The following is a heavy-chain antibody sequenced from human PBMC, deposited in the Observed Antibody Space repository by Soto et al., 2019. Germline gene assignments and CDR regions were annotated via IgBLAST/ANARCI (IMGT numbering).Heavy chain of an antibody. Sequence: SVKVSCKASGYTFTSYGISWVRQAPGQRLEWMGWINAGNGNTKYSQKFQGRVTITRDTSASTAYMELSSLRSEDTAVYYCARDWYYYDSSGYFSYNWFDPWGQGTLVTVSS. D-gene: IGHD3-22*01. CDR3: ARDWYYYDSSGYFSYNWFDP. CDR1: GYTFTSYG. J-gene: IGHJ5*02. CDR2: INAGNGNT. V-gene: IGHV1-3*01.